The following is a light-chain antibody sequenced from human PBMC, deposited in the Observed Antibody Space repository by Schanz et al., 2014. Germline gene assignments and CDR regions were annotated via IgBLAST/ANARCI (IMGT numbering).Light chain of an antibody. J-gene: IGKJ2*01. Sequence: ELVMTQSPATLSVSPGERATLSCRASQSVSSNLAWYQQKPGQAPRLLIYGASTRATGIPARFSGSGSGTEFTLTISSLQSEDFAVYYCQQRSNWYTFGQGTKLEIK. CDR3: QQRSNWYT. V-gene: IGKV3-15*01. CDR1: QSVSSN. CDR2: GAS.